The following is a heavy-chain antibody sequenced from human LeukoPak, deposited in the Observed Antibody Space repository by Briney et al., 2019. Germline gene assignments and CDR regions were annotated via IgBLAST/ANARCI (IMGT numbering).Heavy chain of an antibody. CDR3: ARAYSYGFPSDY. V-gene: IGHV3-66*01. J-gene: IGHJ4*02. CDR1: GITVSSNY. Sequence: GGSLRLSCADSGITVSSNYMRWVRQAPGKGLEWVSLFYSGGSTDYADSVKGRFTISRDNSKNTLYLQMNSLRAEDTAVYYCARAYSYGFPSDYWGQGTLVTVSS. D-gene: IGHD5-18*01. CDR2: FYSGGST.